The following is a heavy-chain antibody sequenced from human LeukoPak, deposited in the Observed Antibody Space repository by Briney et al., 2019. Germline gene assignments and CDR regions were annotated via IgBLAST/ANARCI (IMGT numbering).Heavy chain of an antibody. CDR3: ARLTMVRGVIWVNAFDI. CDR1: GGSISSSNW. V-gene: IGHV4-4*02. D-gene: IGHD3-10*01. Sequence: SETLSLTCAVSGGSISSSNWWSWVRQPPGKGLEWIGEIYHSGSTNYNPSLKSRVTISVDTSKNQFSLKLSSVTAADTAVYYCARLTMVRGVIWVNAFDIWGQGTMVTVSS. CDR2: IYHSGST. J-gene: IGHJ3*02.